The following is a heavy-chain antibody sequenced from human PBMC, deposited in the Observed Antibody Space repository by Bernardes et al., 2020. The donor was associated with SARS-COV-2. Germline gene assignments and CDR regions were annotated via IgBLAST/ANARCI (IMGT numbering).Heavy chain of an antibody. CDR3: ARGGYSSGWGYWYFDL. CDR1: GGTFSSYA. J-gene: IGHJ2*01. CDR2: IIPIFGTA. Sequence: SVKVSCKASGGTFSSYAISWVRQAPGQGLEWMGGIIPIFGTANYAQKFQGRVTITADESTSTAYMELSSLRSEDTAVYYCARGGYSSGWGYWYFDLWGRGTLVTVSS. V-gene: IGHV1-69*13. D-gene: IGHD6-19*01.